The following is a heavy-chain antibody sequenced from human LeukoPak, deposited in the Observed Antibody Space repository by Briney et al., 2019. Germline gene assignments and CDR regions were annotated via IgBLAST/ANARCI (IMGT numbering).Heavy chain of an antibody. V-gene: IGHV3-23*01. CDR2: IGGLGGST. J-gene: IGHJ4*02. CDR1: GFTFSSYA. CDR3: AKRPDRSYYDRTGYYYFDY. D-gene: IGHD3-22*01. Sequence: GGSLRLSCAASGFTFSSYAMSWVRQAPGKGLEWGSSIGGLGGSTFYAVSVKGRFAISRDNSKNTLYLQMNSLRAEDTAVYYCAKRPDRSYYDRTGYYYFDYWGQGTLVTVSS.